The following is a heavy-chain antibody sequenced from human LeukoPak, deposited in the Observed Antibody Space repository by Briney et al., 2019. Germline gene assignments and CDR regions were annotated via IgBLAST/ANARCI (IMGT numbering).Heavy chain of an antibody. Sequence: PGGSLTLSCAASGFTFSSYAMHWVRQAPGKGLEWVAVISYDGSNKYYADSVKGRFTISRDNSKNTLYLQMNSLRAEDTAVYYCAGGRGVVISAFDIWGQGTMVTVSS. V-gene: IGHV3-30*04. J-gene: IGHJ3*02. CDR2: ISYDGSNK. CDR1: GFTFSSYA. CDR3: AGGRGVVISAFDI. D-gene: IGHD3-22*01.